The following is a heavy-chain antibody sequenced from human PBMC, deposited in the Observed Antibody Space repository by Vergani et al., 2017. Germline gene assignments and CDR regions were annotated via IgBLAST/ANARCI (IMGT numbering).Heavy chain of an antibody. J-gene: IGHJ4*02. Sequence: QVQLQESGPGLVKPSETLSLTCTVSGGSISSYYWSWIRQPPGKGLEWIGYIYYSGSTNYNPSLKSRVTISVDTSKNQFSLKLSSVTAADTAVYYCARGFYGGNSCFDCWGQGTLVTVSS. CDR3: ARGFYGGNSCFDC. CDR1: GGSISSYY. V-gene: IGHV4-59*01. D-gene: IGHD4-23*01. CDR2: IYYSGST.